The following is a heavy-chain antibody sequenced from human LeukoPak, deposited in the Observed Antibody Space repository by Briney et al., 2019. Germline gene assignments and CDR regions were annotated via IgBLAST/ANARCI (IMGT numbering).Heavy chain of an antibody. CDR1: GFTFDDYA. CDR2: ISWNSGSI. V-gene: IGHV3-9*01. CDR3: AKDSGGVLRYFDWSSHFDY. J-gene: IGHJ4*02. D-gene: IGHD3-9*01. Sequence: PGGSLRLSCAASGFTFDDYAMHWVRQAPGKGLEWVSGISWNSGSIGYADSVKGRFTISRDNAKNSLYLQMNSLRAEDTALYYCAKDSGGVLRYFDWSSHFDYWGQGTLVTVSS.